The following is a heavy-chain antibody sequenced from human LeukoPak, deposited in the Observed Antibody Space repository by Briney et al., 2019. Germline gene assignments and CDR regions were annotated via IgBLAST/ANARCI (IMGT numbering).Heavy chain of an antibody. CDR3: ARDEGCRGGNCPAFDS. CDR1: GGSFSSYY. CDR2: ISYSGTTY. Sequence: TSETLSLTCAVYGGSFSSYYWSWIRQPPGKGLEWIASISYSGTTYYYNPSLKSRVTISADTSKKQFSLSLISVTAADTAVYYCARDEGCRGGNCPAFDSWGQGTLVTVSS. V-gene: IGHV4-34*11. D-gene: IGHD4-23*01. J-gene: IGHJ4*02.